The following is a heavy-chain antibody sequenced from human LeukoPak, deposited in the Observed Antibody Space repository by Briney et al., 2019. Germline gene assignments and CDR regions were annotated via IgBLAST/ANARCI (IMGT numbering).Heavy chain of an antibody. J-gene: IGHJ4*02. CDR3: ARVVDDYGDSGVDY. CDR2: ISYDGSNK. CDR1: GFTFSSYA. Sequence: GGSLRLSCAASGFTFSSYAMHWVRQAPGKGLEWVAVISYDGSNKYYVDSVKGRFTISRDNSKNTLYLQMNSLRAEDTAVYYCARVVDDYGDSGVDYWGQGTLVTVSS. V-gene: IGHV3-30-3*01. D-gene: IGHD4-17*01.